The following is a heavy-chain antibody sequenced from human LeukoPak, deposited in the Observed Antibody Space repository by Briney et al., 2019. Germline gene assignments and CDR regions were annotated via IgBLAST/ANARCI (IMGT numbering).Heavy chain of an antibody. V-gene: IGHV1-18*01. CDR3: ARDLADIVVNWDWFDP. D-gene: IGHD2-2*01. CDR2: ISAYNGIT. Sequence: ASVKVSCKASGYTFTSYGISWVRQTPGQGLEWMGWISAYNGITNYAQKLQGRVTMTTDTSTSTAYMERRSLRSDDTAVYYCARDLADIVVNWDWFDPWGQGTLVTVSS. J-gene: IGHJ5*02. CDR1: GYTFTSYG.